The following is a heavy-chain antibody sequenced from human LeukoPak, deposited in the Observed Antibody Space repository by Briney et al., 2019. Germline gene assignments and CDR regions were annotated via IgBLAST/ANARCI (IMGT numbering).Heavy chain of an antibody. V-gene: IGHV6-1*01. J-gene: IGHJ6*02. CDR2: TYYRSKWYY. CDR1: GDSVSSNSAT. Sequence: SQTLSLTCAISGDSVSSNSATWNWIRQSPSRGLEWLGRTYYRSKWYYDYAVSMRGRITINPDTSKDQFSLQVNSVTPGDTAVYYCASGGVAGTGYYYGMDVWGQGTTVTVSS. D-gene: IGHD6-19*01. CDR3: ASGGVAGTGYYYGMDV.